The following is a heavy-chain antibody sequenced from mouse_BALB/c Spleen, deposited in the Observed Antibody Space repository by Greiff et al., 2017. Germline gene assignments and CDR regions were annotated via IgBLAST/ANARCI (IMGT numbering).Heavy chain of an antibody. V-gene: IGHV1-14*01. D-gene: IGHD2-4*01. CDR3: ASPFYYDYAFDY. CDR2: INPYNDGT. J-gene: IGHJ2*01. Sequence: SGPELVKPGASVKMSCKASGYTFTSYVMHWVKQKPGQGLECIGYINPYNDGTKYNEKFKGKATLTSDKSSSTAYMELSSLTSEDSAVYYCASPFYYDYAFDYWGQGTTLTVSS. CDR1: GYTFTSYV.